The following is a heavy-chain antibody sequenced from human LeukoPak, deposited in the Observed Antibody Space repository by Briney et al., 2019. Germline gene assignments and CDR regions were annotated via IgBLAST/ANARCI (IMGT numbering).Heavy chain of an antibody. CDR3: AKEYTRVYCTNGVCYGDYFDY. CDR2: ISGSGGGT. V-gene: IGHV3-23*01. J-gene: IGHJ4*02. Sequence: PSETLSLTCTVSGGSISSSSYYWGWIRQPPGKGLEWVSAISGSGGGTYYADSVKGRFTISRDNSKNTLYLQMNSLRAEDTAVYYCAKEYTRVYCTNGVCYGDYFDYWGQGTLVTVSS. CDR1: GGSISSSSYY. D-gene: IGHD2-8*01.